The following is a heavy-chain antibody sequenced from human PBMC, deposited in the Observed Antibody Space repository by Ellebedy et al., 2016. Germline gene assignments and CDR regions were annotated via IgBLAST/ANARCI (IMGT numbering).Heavy chain of an antibody. D-gene: IGHD2-21*01. CDR3: ARDLIPDGYIDY. V-gene: IGHV3-7*01. CDR1: GFTFSNFW. J-gene: IGHJ4*02. Sequence: GGSLRLXCAASGFTFSNFWMAWVRQAPGRGLDWVANMNPDGSRKGYVDSVKGRFTISRDNSKNTLYLQMNSLRAEDTAVYYCARDLIPDGYIDYWGKGTLVTVSS. CDR2: MNPDGSRK.